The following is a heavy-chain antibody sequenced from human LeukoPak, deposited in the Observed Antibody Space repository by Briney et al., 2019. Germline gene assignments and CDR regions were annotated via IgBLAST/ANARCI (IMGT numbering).Heavy chain of an antibody. D-gene: IGHD3-16*01. J-gene: IGHJ6*03. V-gene: IGHV3-23*01. CDR2: MSASGDGT. CDR1: GFAFSNFA. CDR3: AKMMGQRLYDYCMDV. Sequence: GRSLRLSCAASGFAFSNFAMRWVRQAPGGGLGWVSAMSASGDGTYYADSVKGRFTISRDNSEVSLYLQMISLRAEDTAVYYCAKMMGQRLYDYCMDVWGKGTTVTVSS.